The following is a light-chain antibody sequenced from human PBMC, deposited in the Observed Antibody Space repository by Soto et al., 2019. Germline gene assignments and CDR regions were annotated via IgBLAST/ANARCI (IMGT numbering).Light chain of an antibody. J-gene: IGKJ1*01. Sequence: IVLTQGSDTLSLSRGERAALCCRACQSGSSSYLAWYQQRPGQPPRLLIYGVFTRADDIPDRFSGSGSGTDFTLTISSMQPEDFAVYYCQHYGYPQWTFGQGTKVDXK. CDR2: GVF. V-gene: IGKV3-20*01. CDR3: QHYGYPQWT. CDR1: QSGSSSY.